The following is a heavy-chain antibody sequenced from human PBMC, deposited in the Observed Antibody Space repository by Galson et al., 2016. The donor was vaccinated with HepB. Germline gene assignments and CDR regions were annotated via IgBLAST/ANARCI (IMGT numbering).Heavy chain of an antibody. Sequence: SVKVSCKASGGAFTNHVVTWLRQAPGQGLEWMGGILPTLDLLKTAQRLRDRVTITADKSTNTVYLVLRMLTSDDTATYYCARGPDLHILWYFYLWGRGTRVTVSS. CDR2: ILPTLDLL. D-gene: IGHD2-21*01. CDR1: GGAFTNHV. J-gene: IGHJ2*01. CDR3: ARGPDLHILWYFYL. V-gene: IGHV1-69*10.